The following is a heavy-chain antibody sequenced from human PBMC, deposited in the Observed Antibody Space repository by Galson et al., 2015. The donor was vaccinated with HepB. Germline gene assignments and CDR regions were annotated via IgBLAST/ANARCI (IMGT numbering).Heavy chain of an antibody. V-gene: IGHV3-23*01. Sequence: SLRLSCAASGFTFSTYALSWVRQAPGEGLEWVSTITSAGRTFNADSVKGRFTISKDNSKSMVFLQMSSLRAEDTAIYYCAKRGHYPHCCFESWGQGTLVTVSS. CDR3: AKRGHYPHCCFES. D-gene: IGHD2-21*02. CDR1: GFTFSTYA. J-gene: IGHJ4*02. CDR2: ITSAGRT.